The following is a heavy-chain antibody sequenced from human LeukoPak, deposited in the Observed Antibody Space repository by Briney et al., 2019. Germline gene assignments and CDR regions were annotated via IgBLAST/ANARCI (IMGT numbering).Heavy chain of an antibody. D-gene: IGHD6-13*01. CDR2: IYYSGST. J-gene: IGHJ3*02. V-gene: IGHV4-59*01. Sequence: PSETLSLTCTVSGGSISSYYWSWLRQPPGKGLEWLGYIYYSGSTNYNPSLKSRVTISVDTSKNQFSLKLSSATAADTAVYYCARESIAAAGRWAFDIWGQGTMVTVSS. CDR3: ARESIAAAGRWAFDI. CDR1: GGSISSYY.